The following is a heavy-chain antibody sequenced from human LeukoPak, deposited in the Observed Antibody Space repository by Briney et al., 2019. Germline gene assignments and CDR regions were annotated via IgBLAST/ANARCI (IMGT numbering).Heavy chain of an antibody. CDR2: INHSGTT. Sequence: SETLSLTCAVYGGSFSGYYWSWIRQPPGKGVEWIGEINHSGTTNSNPSLKSRVTISLDTSKNQSSLKLSSVTAADMAAYLCARGGLADAFDIWGQGTMVTVSS. V-gene: IGHV4-34*01. CDR3: ARGGLADAFDI. CDR1: GGSFSGYY. D-gene: IGHD3-22*01. J-gene: IGHJ3*02.